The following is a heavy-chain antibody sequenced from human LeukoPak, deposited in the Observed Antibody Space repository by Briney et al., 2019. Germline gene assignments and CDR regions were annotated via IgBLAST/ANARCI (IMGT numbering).Heavy chain of an antibody. CDR1: GLSIGDNS. D-gene: IGHD2-15*01. CDR2: ISWDESTT. CDR3: ARGPNRWWVVSRNWGMDV. J-gene: IGHJ6*02. Sequence: GGSLRLSCAASGLSIGDNSMHWVRHAPGKGLEWVSLISWDESTTYYSDSVKGRFTVSRDSSKNSLHLQMNSLRTEDTALYYCARGPNRWWVVSRNWGMDVWARGPRSPSP. V-gene: IGHV3-43*01.